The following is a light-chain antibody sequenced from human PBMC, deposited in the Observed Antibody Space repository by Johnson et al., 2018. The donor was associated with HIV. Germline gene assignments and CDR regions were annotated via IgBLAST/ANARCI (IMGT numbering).Light chain of an antibody. CDR2: ENN. Sequence: QSVLTQPPSVSAAPGQKVTISCSGSTSNIGDNYVSWYQQLPGTAPKLLIYENNKRPSGIPARFSGSKSGTSATLGITGLQTEDEADYYCGTWGGVFGTGTKVTVL. V-gene: IGLV1-51*02. J-gene: IGLJ1*01. CDR3: GTWGGV. CDR1: TSNIGDNY.